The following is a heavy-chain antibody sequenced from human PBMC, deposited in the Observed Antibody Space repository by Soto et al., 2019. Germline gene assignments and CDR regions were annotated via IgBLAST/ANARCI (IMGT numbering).Heavy chain of an antibody. CDR1: GGSFSGYY. CDR2: INHSGST. CDR3: ARSPYYYDSSGYDFDY. J-gene: IGHJ4*02. D-gene: IGHD3-22*01. Sequence: SETLSLTCAVYGGSFSGYYWSWIRQPPGKGLEWIGEINHSGSTNYNPSLKSRVTISVDTSKNQFSLKLSSVTAADTAVYYCARSPYYYDSSGYDFDYWGQGTLVTVSS. V-gene: IGHV4-34*01.